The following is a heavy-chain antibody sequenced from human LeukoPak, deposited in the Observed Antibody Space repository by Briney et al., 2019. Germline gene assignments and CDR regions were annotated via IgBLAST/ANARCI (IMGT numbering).Heavy chain of an antibody. CDR2: IYYSGST. D-gene: IGHD1-7*01. CDR1: GGSLSSRSYY. V-gene: IGHV4-61*01. J-gene: IGHJ6*02. Sequence: PSETLSLTCTVSGGSLSSRSYYWGWIRQPPGKGLEWIGYIYYSGSTNYNPSLKSRVTISVDTSKNQFSLKLSSVTAADTAVYHCARDNWNYGSSMDVWGQGTTVTVSS. CDR3: ARDNWNYGSSMDV.